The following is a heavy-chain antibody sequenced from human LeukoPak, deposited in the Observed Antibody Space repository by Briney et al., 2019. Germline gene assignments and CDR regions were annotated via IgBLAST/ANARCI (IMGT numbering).Heavy chain of an antibody. CDR2: IFYNGNT. Sequence: SQTLSLTCTVPGDSISSEYYYWNWIRQPPGKGLEWIGQIFYNGNTFYKTSLRGRINMSVDTSKNQLSLKLSSVTAADTAVYYCAREVVTVTTNGFDPWGQGTLVTVSS. CDR1: GDSISSEYYY. V-gene: IGHV4-30-4*01. J-gene: IGHJ5*02. D-gene: IGHD2-21*02. CDR3: AREVVTVTTNGFDP.